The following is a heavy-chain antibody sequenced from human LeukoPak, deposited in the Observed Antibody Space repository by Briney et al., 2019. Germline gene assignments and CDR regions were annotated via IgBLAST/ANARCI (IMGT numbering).Heavy chain of an antibody. CDR1: GYTFTSYD. V-gene: IGHV1-8*01. CDR2: MNPNSGNT. CDR3: ARDQRGVLWFGRWGGY. J-gene: IGHJ4*02. D-gene: IGHD3-10*01. Sequence: EASVKVSCKASGYTFTSYDINWVRQATGQGLERLGWMNPNSGNTGYAQKFQGRVTMTRNTSISTAYMELSSLRSEDTAVYYCARDQRGVLWFGRWGGYWGQGTLVTVSS.